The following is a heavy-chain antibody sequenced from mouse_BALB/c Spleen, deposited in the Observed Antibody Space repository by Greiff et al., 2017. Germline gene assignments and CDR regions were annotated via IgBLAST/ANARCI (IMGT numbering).Heavy chain of an antibody. Sequence: VQLQQSGAELAKPGASVKMSCKASGYTFTSYWMHWVKQRPGQGLEWIGYINPSTGYTEYNQKFKDKATLTADKSSSTAYMQLSSLTSEDSAVYYCARGGYGNYAWFAYWGQGTLVTVSA. CDR2: INPSTGYT. J-gene: IGHJ3*01. CDR1: GYTFTSYW. V-gene: IGHV1-7*01. D-gene: IGHD2-10*02. CDR3: ARGGYGNYAWFAY.